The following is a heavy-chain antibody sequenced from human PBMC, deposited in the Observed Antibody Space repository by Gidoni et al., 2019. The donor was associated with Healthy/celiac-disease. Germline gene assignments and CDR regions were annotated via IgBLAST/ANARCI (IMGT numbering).Heavy chain of an antibody. V-gene: IGHV4-61*02. CDR2: IYTSGST. J-gene: IGHJ4*02. CDR3: ARETYGGNFHFDN. CDR1: GGSISSGSYY. D-gene: IGHD4-17*01. Sequence: QVQLQESGPGLVKPSQTLSLTCTVSGGSISSGSYYWSWIRQPAGKGLEWIGRIYTSGSTDYNPSLKSRVTISLDTSKNQISLKLRSVTAADTAVYYCARETYGGNFHFDNWGQGTLVTVSS.